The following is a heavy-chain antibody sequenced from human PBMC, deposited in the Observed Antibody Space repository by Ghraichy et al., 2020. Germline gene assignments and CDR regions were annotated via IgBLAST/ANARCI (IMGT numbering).Heavy chain of an antibody. J-gene: IGHJ4*02. CDR3: ARVGFEGATPRAYYFDY. Sequence: ASVKVSCKASGYTFTGYYMHWVRQAPGQGLEWMGWINPNIGGTNYAQKFQGRVTMTRDTSISTAYMELSRLRSDDTAVYYCARVGFEGATPRAYYFDYWGQGTLVTVSS. D-gene: IGHD1-26*01. V-gene: IGHV1-2*02. CDR1: GYTFTGYY. CDR2: INPNIGGT.